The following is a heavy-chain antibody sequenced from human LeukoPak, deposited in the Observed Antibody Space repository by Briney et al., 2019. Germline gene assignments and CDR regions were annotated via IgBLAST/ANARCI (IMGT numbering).Heavy chain of an antibody. D-gene: IGHD6-13*01. V-gene: IGHV4-59*01. Sequence: SETLSLTCTVSGGSISSYYWSWIRQPPGKGLEWIGYIYYSGSTNYNPSLKSRVTISVDTSKNQFSLKLSSVTAADTAVYYCARAGEQQLVGWFDPWGQGTLDTVSS. CDR2: IYYSGST. CDR3: ARAGEQQLVGWFDP. J-gene: IGHJ5*02. CDR1: GGSISSYY.